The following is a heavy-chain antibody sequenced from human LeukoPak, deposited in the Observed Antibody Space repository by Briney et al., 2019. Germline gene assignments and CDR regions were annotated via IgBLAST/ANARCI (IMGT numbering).Heavy chain of an antibody. D-gene: IGHD3-22*01. V-gene: IGHV4-30-4*08. CDR1: GDSITSGDYY. CDR2: MHYTGNT. J-gene: IGHJ6*03. CDR3: ARLRYYDSSGYYYYYYYMDV. Sequence: TRSLTCTVSGDSITSGDYYWTWIRQPPGKGLEWVAYMHYTGNTYYNSSLKSRLTISVDTSKNQFSLRLSSVTAADTALYYCARLRYYDSSGYYYYYYYMDVWGKGTTVTVSS.